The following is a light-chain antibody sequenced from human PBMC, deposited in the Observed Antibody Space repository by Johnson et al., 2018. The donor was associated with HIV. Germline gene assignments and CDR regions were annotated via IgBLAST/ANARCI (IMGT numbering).Light chain of an antibody. CDR3: GTWHSSLRAYV. CDR2: DNN. Sequence: QSVLTQPPSVSAAPGQKVTISCSGSSSNIGKNYVSWYQQLPGTAPKLLIYDNNKRPSGIPDRFSGSKSGTSATLGITGLQTGDEAGYYCGTWHSSLRAYVFGTGTKVTVL. CDR1: SSNIGKNY. V-gene: IGLV1-51*01. J-gene: IGLJ1*01.